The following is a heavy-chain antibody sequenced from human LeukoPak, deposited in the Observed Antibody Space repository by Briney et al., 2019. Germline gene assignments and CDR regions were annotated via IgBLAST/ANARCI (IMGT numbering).Heavy chain of an antibody. CDR3: ARYNGGPFDF. CDR1: GFTFRSYW. Sequence: GGSLRLSCAASGFTFRSYWMYWVRQAPGKGLVWVSRINSDGSSINYADSVKGRFTISRDNAKNTLYLQMNSLRAEDTAVYYCARYNGGPFDFWGQGTLVTVSS. CDR2: INSDGSSI. V-gene: IGHV3-74*01. D-gene: IGHD4-23*01. J-gene: IGHJ4*02.